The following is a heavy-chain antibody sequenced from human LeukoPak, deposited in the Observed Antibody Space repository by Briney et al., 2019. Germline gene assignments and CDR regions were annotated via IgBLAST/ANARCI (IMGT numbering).Heavy chain of an antibody. D-gene: IGHD2-15*01. V-gene: IGHV1-18*01. Sequence: ASVKVSCKASGYTFTSYGISWVRQAPGQGLEWMGWISAYNGNTNYAQKFQGRVTMTRDTSISTAYMELSRLRSDDTAVYYCASGYCSGGSCLWFDPWGQGTLVTVSS. CDR1: GYTFTSYG. CDR3: ASGYCSGGSCLWFDP. J-gene: IGHJ5*02. CDR2: ISAYNGNT.